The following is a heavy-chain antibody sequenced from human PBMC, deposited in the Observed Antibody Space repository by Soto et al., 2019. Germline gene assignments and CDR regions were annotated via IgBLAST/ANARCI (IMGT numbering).Heavy chain of an antibody. J-gene: IGHJ6*02. CDR2: IYSGGGT. D-gene: IGHD2-2*01. Sequence: GGSLRLSCAASGFIVRNNYMSWVRQAPGKGLEWVSVIYSGGGTYYGDSVKGRFTISRDNSKNTLYLQMNSLRAEDTAVYYCARIPLGYCSSTSCPNRMDVWGQGTTVTVSS. V-gene: IGHV3-53*05. CDR1: GFIVRNNY. CDR3: ARIPLGYCSSTSCPNRMDV.